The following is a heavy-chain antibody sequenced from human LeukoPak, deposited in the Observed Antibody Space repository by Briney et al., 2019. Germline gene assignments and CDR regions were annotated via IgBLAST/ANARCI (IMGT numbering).Heavy chain of an antibody. V-gene: IGHV3-48*01. CDR2: IGPGGDI. CDR1: GFSFTADS. J-gene: IGHJ4*02. Sequence: PGGSLRLSRAASGFSFTADSMNWVRQAPGRGLEWISYIGPGGDIYYADSVTGRFTVSRDIAKNSLYLQMNGLRVEDTAVYYCARRFDSWGQGTLVTVSS. CDR3: ARRFDS.